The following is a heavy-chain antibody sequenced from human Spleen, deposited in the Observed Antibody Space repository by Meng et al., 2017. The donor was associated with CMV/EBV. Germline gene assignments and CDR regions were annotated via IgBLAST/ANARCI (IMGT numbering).Heavy chain of an antibody. D-gene: IGHD1-26*01. CDR1: GGSISSSSYY. J-gene: IGHJ5*02. CDR2: IYYSGST. Sequence: TVSGGSISSSSYYWGWIRQPPGKGLEWIGSIYYSGSTYYNPSLKSRVTISVDTSKNQFSLKLSSVTAADTAVYYCGRWELQFNWFDPWGQGTLVTVSS. V-gene: IGHV4-39*07. CDR3: GRWELQFNWFDP.